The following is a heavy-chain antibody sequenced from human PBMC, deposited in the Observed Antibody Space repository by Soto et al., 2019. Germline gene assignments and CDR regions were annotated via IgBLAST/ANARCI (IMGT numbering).Heavy chain of an antibody. CDR1: GDSITSYY. D-gene: IGHD6-13*01. Sequence: PSETLSLTCTVSGDSITSYYWSWIRQPPGKGLEWIGYIYYSGSTNYNPSLKSRVTISVDTSKNQFSLKLSSVTAADTAVYYCARSSSWYYGMDVWGQGTTVTVSS. CDR2: IYYSGST. J-gene: IGHJ6*02. V-gene: IGHV4-59*01. CDR3: ARSSSWYYGMDV.